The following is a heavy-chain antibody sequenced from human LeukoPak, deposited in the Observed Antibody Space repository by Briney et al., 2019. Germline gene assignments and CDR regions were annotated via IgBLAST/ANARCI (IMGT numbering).Heavy chain of an antibody. D-gene: IGHD6-6*01. CDR1: GFTFSDYW. V-gene: IGHV3-7*01. J-gene: IGHJ4*02. Sequence: QPGGSLRLSCTASGFTFSDYWMTWVRQAPGKGPEWVANIKQDGSQRYYVDSVRGRFTISRDNAKSSLFLQMNGLRAEDTAVYYCARRGGSSSRRSPIDYWGQGTLVTVSS. CDR3: ARRGGSSSRRSPIDY. CDR2: IKQDGSQR.